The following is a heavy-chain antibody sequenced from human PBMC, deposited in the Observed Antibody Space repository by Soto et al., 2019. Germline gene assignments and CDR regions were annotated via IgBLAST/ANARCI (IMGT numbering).Heavy chain of an antibody. J-gene: IGHJ3*02. CDR3: ARRYGGAFDI. Sequence: NPSDTLSLTCTVSGGSISIYYWSWIRQPPGKGLEWIGYIYYSGSTNYNPSLKSRVTISVDTSKNQFSLKLSSVTAADTAVYYCARRYGGAFDIWGQGTMVTVSS. CDR2: IYYSGST. D-gene: IGHD3-10*01. CDR1: GGSISIYY. V-gene: IGHV4-59*08.